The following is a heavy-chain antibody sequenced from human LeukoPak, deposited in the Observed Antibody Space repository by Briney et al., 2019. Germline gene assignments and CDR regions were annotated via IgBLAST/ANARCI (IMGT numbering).Heavy chain of an antibody. CDR2: IDTTTGNP. D-gene: IGHD3-10*01. Sequence: ASVRVSCKASGYPFSAHFLNWVRQAPGQGLEWMGNIDTTTGNPRYAQDFTGRFVFSLDTSVSTAYLQITSLKADDTAAYYWVRGTPTPGMDYWGQEPRSPSPQ. J-gene: IGHJ4*01. V-gene: IGHV7-4-1*02. CDR1: GYPFSAHF. CDR3: VRGTPTPGMDY.